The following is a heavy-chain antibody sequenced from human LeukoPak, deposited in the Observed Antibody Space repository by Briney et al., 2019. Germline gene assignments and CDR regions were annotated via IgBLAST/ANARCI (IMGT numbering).Heavy chain of an antibody. D-gene: IGHD3-16*02. Sequence: SETLSLTCTVSGGSISSSSYYWGWIRQPPGKGLEWIGSIYYSGSTYYNPSLKSRVTISVDTSKNQFSLKLSSVTAADTAVYYCARGGDYVWGSYRLGAFDTWGQGTMVTVSS. V-gene: IGHV4-39*01. CDR1: GGSISSSSYY. J-gene: IGHJ3*02. CDR3: ARGGDYVWGSYRLGAFDT. CDR2: IYYSGST.